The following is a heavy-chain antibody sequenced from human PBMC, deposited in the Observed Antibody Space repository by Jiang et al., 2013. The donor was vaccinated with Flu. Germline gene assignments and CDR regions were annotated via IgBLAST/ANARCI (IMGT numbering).Heavy chain of an antibody. CDR1: GGSFSGYY. V-gene: IGHV4-34*01. J-gene: IGHJ4*02. D-gene: IGHD1-26*01. Sequence: LLKPSETLSLTCAVYGGSFSGYYWSWIRQPPGKGLEWIGEINHSGSTNYNPSLKSRVTISVDTSKNQFSLKLSSVTAADTAVYYCARGSPGPGSGSYYLDYWGQGTLVTVSS. CDR2: INHSGST. CDR3: ARGSPGPGSGSYYLDY.